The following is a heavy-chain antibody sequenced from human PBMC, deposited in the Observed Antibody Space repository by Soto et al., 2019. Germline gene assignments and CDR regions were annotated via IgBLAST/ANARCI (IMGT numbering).Heavy chain of an antibody. CDR2: ISAYNGNT. V-gene: IGHV1-18*01. Sequence: VKXSCXAXXYXXXXXXIAWXXXAXXXXXEWMGWISAYNGNTDYAQRFQGRVTMTTDASTSTAYMDLRSLRNDDTAVYYCARVYSRFYSTSETDYWGQGTLVTVSS. D-gene: IGHD2-15*01. CDR3: ARVYSRFYSTSETDY. J-gene: IGHJ4*02. CDR1: XYXXXXXX.